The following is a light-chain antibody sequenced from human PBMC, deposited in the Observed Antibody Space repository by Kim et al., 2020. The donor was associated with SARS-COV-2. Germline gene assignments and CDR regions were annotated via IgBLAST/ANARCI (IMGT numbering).Light chain of an antibody. Sequence: SASVGDRVTVTCRASQEISNWLAWYQQKPGEAPKLLSYAASSLKSGVPSRFIGSGSGTHFTLTIASLQPEDFATYYCQQGLSLPYTFGQGTKLEI. V-gene: IGKV1-12*01. J-gene: IGKJ2*01. CDR2: AAS. CDR3: QQGLSLPYT. CDR1: QEISNW.